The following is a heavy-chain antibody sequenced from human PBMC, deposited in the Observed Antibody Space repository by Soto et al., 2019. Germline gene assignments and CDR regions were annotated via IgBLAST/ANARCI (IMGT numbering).Heavy chain of an antibody. CDR1: GFTFSSYA. D-gene: IGHD1-26*01. CDR2: ISYDGSNK. Sequence: PGGSLRLSCAASGFTFSSYAMHWVRQAPGKGPEWVAVISYDGSNKYYADSVKGRFTISRDNSKNTLYLQMNSLRAEDTAVYYCARVLRPHYYYYYYGMDVWGQGTTVTVSS. V-gene: IGHV3-30-3*01. J-gene: IGHJ6*02. CDR3: ARVLRPHYYYYYYGMDV.